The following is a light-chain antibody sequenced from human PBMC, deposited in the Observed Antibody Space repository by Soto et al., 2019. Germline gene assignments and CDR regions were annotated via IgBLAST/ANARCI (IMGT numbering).Light chain of an antibody. Sequence: EIVMTQSPATLSVSPGERATLSCRASQSVSSNLAWYQQKPGQAPRLLIYDASTRATGIPARFSGSGSGTEFTLTISSLQSEDFAVYYCQQYNSWLWTFGQGTKVEIK. J-gene: IGKJ1*01. CDR2: DAS. V-gene: IGKV3-15*01. CDR1: QSVSSN. CDR3: QQYNSWLWT.